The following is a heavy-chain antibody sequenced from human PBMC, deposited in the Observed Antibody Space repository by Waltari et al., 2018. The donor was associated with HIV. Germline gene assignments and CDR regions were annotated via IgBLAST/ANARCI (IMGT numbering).Heavy chain of an antibody. V-gene: IGHV7-4-1*02. J-gene: IGHJ4*02. CDR2: INTNTGSP. CDR1: GYTFTSHS. Sequence: QVQLFQSESELKKHGASVKVSCKASGYTFTSHSINWVRQAPGQGLEWMGWINTNTGSPMYAQGFTGRFVFSLDTSVSTAFLQISALKADDTAVYFCARDGGRSRAFDSWGQGTLVTVSS. CDR3: ARDGGRSRAFDS. D-gene: IGHD3-16*01.